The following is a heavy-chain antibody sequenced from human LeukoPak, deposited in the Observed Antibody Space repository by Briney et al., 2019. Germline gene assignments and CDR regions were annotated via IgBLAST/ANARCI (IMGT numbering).Heavy chain of an antibody. CDR1: GFTFSSYA. V-gene: IGHV3-23*01. D-gene: IGHD2-2*01. CDR3: AKDIVVVPAAFDY. CDR2: ISGSGGST. Sequence: GGSLRLSCAASGFTFSSYAMSWVRQAPGKGLEWVSAISGSGGSTYYADSVKGRFTISGDNSKNTLYLQMNSLRAEDTAVYYCAKDIVVVPAAFDYWGQGTLVTVSS. J-gene: IGHJ4*02.